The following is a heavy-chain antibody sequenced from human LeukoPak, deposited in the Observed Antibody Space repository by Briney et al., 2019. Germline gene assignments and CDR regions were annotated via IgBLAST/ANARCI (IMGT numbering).Heavy chain of an antibody. CDR3: ARDREYYYDSSGYSDAFDI. D-gene: IGHD3-22*01. CDR1: GYTFTNYG. V-gene: IGHV1-18*01. J-gene: IGHJ3*02. Sequence: ASVKVSCKASGYTFTNYGISWVRQAPGQGLEWMGWISAYNGNTNYAQKLQGRVTMTTDTSTSTAYMELRSLRSDDTAVYYCARDREYYYDSSGYSDAFDIWGQGTMVTVSS. CDR2: ISAYNGNT.